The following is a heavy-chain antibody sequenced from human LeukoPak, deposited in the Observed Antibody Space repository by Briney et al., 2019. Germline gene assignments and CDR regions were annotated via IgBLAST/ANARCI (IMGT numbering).Heavy chain of an antibody. CDR3: ARGEEYGSGTVHFDC. Sequence: SETLTLTCSVSGGSINNYYWSWIRQAPGKRLEWIGSVYHTGSTDYNPSLRSPVTISVDTSKNHFSLKVTSVTAADTAVFYCARGEEYGSGTVHFDCWGQGILVTVSS. J-gene: IGHJ4*02. CDR1: GGSINNYY. D-gene: IGHD3-10*01. V-gene: IGHV4-59*12. CDR2: VYHTGST.